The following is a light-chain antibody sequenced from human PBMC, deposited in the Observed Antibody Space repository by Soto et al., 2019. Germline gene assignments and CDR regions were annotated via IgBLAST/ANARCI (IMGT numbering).Light chain of an antibody. CDR3: QQSSATPPT. CDR1: QAIDTF. Sequence: DIQLTQSPSSLSASVGDRVTFTCRASQAIDTFLHWYHQTPGKTPDLLIYEASRLHSGVSSRFSGSGSGTDFTLTITSLQPDDFGTYYCQQSSATPPTFRQGT. J-gene: IGKJ2*01. V-gene: IGKV1-39*01. CDR2: EAS.